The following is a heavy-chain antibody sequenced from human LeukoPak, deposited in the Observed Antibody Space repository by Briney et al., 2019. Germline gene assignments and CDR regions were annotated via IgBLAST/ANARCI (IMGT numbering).Heavy chain of an antibody. CDR3: ARDPRSAYGSGFYYGMDG. Sequence: SETLSLTCTVSGGSISSGGYYWSWLRQHPGKGLEWIGYIYYSGSTYYNPSLESRVTISVDTSKNQFSLKLSSVTAADTAVYYCARDPRSAYGSGFYYGMDGWGQGTTVTVSS. CDR2: IYYSGST. CDR1: GGSISSGGYY. V-gene: IGHV4-31*03. J-gene: IGHJ6*02. D-gene: IGHD3-10*01.